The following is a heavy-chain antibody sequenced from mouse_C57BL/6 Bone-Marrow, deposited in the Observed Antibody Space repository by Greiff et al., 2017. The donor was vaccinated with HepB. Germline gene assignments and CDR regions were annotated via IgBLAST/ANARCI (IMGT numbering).Heavy chain of an antibody. J-gene: IGHJ2*01. CDR3: ASTPITTLVYFDY. CDR2: ISDGGSYT. V-gene: IGHV5-4*03. D-gene: IGHD1-1*01. CDR1: GFTFSSYA. Sequence: EVKLMESGGGLVKPGGSLKLSCAASGFTFSSYAMSWVRQTPENRLEWVATISDGGSYTYYPDNVKGRFTFSRDNAKNNLYRQMSHLKSEDTAMYYCASTPITTLVYFDYWGQGTTLTVSS.